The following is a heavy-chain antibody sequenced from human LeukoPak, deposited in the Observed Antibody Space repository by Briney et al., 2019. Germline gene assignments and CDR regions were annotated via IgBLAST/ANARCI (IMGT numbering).Heavy chain of an antibody. J-gene: IGHJ3*02. V-gene: IGHV3-48*03. Sequence: GGSLRLSCAASGFTFSSYEMNWVRQAPGKGLEWVSYISSSGSTIYYADSVKGRSTVSRDNAKNSLYLQMNSLRAEDTAVYYCARANEVGAFDIWGQGTMVTVSS. CDR3: ARANEVGAFDI. CDR1: GFTFSSYE. CDR2: ISSSGSTI. D-gene: IGHD4/OR15-4a*01.